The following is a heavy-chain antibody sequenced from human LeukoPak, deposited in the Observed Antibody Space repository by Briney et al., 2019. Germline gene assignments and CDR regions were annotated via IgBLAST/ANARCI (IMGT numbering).Heavy chain of an antibody. CDR1: GFTVSSNY. CDR3: AKVPTSYYYYYYMDV. Sequence: GGPLRLSCAASGFTVSSNYMSWVRQAPGKGLEWVSAISGSGGSTYYADSVKGRFTISRDNSKNTLYPQMNSLRAEDTAVYYCAKVPTSYYYYYYMDVWGKGTTVTVSS. D-gene: IGHD6-6*01. J-gene: IGHJ6*03. V-gene: IGHV3-23*01. CDR2: ISGSGGST.